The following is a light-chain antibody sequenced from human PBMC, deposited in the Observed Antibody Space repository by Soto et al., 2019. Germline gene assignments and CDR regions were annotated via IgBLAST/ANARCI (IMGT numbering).Light chain of an antibody. CDR3: QQYNSYSWT. CDR2: KAS. CDR1: QSISSW. J-gene: IGKJ1*01. Sequence: DTQMTQSPSTLSASVGDRVTITCRPSQSISSWLAWYQQKPGKAPKLLIYKASSLESGVPSRFSGSGSGTEFTLTISSLQPDDFATYYCQQYNSYSWTFGQGTKVDIK. V-gene: IGKV1-5*03.